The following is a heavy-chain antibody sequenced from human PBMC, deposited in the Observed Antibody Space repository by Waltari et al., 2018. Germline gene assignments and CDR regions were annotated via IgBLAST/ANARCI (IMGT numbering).Heavy chain of an antibody. CDR1: GFTFTNYW. Sequence: EVQLEESGGGLVKPGGSLRLSCAASGFTFTNYWMHWVRQAPGKGLVWVSRNNSDGSNTRDADSVRGRFTISRDNAKKRLYLKKNSLRAEDTAVYYCTRSYDNSNYYLDYLDYWGQGTLVTVSS. J-gene: IGHJ4*02. D-gene: IGHD3-22*01. CDR2: NNSDGSNT. V-gene: IGHV3-74*01. CDR3: TRSYDNSNYYLDYLDY.